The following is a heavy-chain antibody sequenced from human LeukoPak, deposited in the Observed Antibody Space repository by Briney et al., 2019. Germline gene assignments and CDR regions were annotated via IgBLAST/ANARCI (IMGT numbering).Heavy chain of an antibody. CDR2: IYYSWSP. D-gene: IGHD4-11*01. CDR1: GGSINSGGSY. J-gene: IGHJ6*03. Sequence: SQTLSLTCTVSGGSINSGGSYWSWIRQHPGKGLEWIGCIYYSWSPYYNPSLKSRVTLSLDTSKNQFSLKLSSVTAADTAVYYCARDNGDYRSIYYYMDVWGKGTRSPSP. V-gene: IGHV4-31*03. CDR3: ARDNGDYRSIYYYMDV.